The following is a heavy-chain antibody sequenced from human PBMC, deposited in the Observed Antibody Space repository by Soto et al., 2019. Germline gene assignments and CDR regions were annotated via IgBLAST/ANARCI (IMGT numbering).Heavy chain of an antibody. J-gene: IGHJ6*02. Sequence: QVQLVQSGAEVKKPGSAVKVSCKASGGTFSSYAISWVRQAPGQGLEWMGGIIPIFGTANYAQKFQGRVTITADESTSTAHMELSSLRSEYTAVYYCARHVPAAGYYYGMDVWGQGTTVTVSS. D-gene: IGHD2-2*01. CDR2: IIPIFGTA. CDR1: GGTFSSYA. CDR3: ARHVPAAGYYYGMDV. V-gene: IGHV1-69*12.